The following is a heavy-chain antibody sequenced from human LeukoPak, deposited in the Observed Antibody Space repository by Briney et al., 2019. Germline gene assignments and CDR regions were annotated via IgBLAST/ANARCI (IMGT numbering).Heavy chain of an antibody. D-gene: IGHD3-22*01. CDR1: GGTFSSYA. CDR2: IIPMFGAA. J-gene: IGHJ4*02. Sequence: SVKVSCKASGGTFSSYAFSWVRQAPGQGLQWMGGIIPMFGAANYAQKFQGRVTITADESTSTAYMELSSLRSEDTAVYYCASGPYYYDSSGYFFFYWGQGTLVTVSS. CDR3: ASGPYYYDSSGYFFFY. V-gene: IGHV1-69*01.